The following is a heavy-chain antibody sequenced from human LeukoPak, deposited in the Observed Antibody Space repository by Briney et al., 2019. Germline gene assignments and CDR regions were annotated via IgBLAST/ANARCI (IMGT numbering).Heavy chain of an antibody. CDR1: GFTVVSYW. CDR2: IKEDGSEK. D-gene: IGHD2-21*02. J-gene: IGHJ4*02. Sequence: AGGSLRLSCAAAGFTVVSYWISWVRQAPGKGLEWVANIKEDGSEKNYVDSVKGRFTISRDNAKNSLSLHMSSLRAEDTAVCYCARMTANDYWGQGTLVTVSS. V-gene: IGHV3-7*02. CDR3: ARMTANDY.